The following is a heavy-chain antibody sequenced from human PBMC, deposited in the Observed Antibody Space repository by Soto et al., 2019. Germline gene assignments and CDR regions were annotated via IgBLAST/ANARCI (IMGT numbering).Heavy chain of an antibody. CDR1: GFTFSSYG. J-gene: IGHJ4*02. V-gene: IGHV3-30*03. CDR2: ISYGGSNK. CDR3: ATDARWGY. D-gene: IGHD1-26*01. Sequence: GGSLRLSCAASGFTFSSYGMHWVRQAPGKGLEWVAVISYGGSNKYYADSVKGRFTISRDNSKNTVYLQMNSLKTEDTAVYYCATDARWGYWGQGTQVTVSS.